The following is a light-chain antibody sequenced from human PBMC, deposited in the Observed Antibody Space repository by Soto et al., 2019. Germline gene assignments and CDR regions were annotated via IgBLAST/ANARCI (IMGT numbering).Light chain of an antibody. Sequence: QSVLTQSSCASASLGSSVKLTCTLSSGHSSYIIAWHQQQPGKAPRYLMKLEGSGSYNKGSGVPDRFSGSSSGADRYLTISNLQSEDEADYYCETWDSTFHAVFGGGTQLTVL. CDR1: SGHSSYI. CDR3: ETWDSTFHAV. V-gene: IGLV4-60*03. CDR2: LEGSGSY. J-gene: IGLJ7*01.